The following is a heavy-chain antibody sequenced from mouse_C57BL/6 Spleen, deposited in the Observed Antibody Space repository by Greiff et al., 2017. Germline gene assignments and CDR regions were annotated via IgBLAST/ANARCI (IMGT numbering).Heavy chain of an antibody. CDR3: ARRRHYGSSYDDY. V-gene: IGHV1-80*01. CDR2: IYPGDGDT. CDR1: GYAFSSYW. Sequence: QVQLQQSGAELVKPGASVKISCKASGYAFSSYWMNWVKQRPGKGLEWIGQIYPGDGDTNYNGKFKGKATLTADKSSSTAYMQLSSLTSEDSAVYFCARRRHYGSSYDDYWGQGTTLTVSS. D-gene: IGHD1-1*01. J-gene: IGHJ2*01.